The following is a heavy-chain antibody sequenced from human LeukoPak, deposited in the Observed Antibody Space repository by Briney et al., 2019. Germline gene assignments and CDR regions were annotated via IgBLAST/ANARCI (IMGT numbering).Heavy chain of an antibody. CDR1: GFTFSSYS. CDR2: ISSSSSYI. Sequence: PGGSLRLSCAASGFTFSSYSMNWVRQAPGKGLEWVSSISSSSSYIYYADSVKGRFTISRDNAKNSLYLQMNSLRAEDTAVYYCASELRWSHGLDYWGQGTLVTVSS. D-gene: IGHD4-23*01. J-gene: IGHJ4*02. CDR3: ASELRWSHGLDY. V-gene: IGHV3-21*01.